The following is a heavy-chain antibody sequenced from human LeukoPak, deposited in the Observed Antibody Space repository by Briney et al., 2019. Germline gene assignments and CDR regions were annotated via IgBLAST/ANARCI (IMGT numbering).Heavy chain of an antibody. V-gene: IGHV4-4*02. J-gene: IGHJ4*02. CDR2: IYHSGST. D-gene: IGHD2-15*01. CDR3: ARLLGYCSGGSCYSIRTAFDY. Sequence: SETLSLTCAVSGDSISSSNWWSWVRQPPGKGLEWIGEIYHSGSTNYNPSLKSRVTISVDKSKNQFSLKLSSVTAADTAVYYCARLLGYCSGGSCYSIRTAFDYWGQGTLVTVSS. CDR1: GDSISSSNW.